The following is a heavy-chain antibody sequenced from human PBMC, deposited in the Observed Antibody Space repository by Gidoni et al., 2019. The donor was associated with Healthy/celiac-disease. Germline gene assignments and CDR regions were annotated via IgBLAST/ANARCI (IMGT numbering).Heavy chain of an antibody. D-gene: IGHD3-16*02. J-gene: IGHJ5*02. CDR3: ARGTNSWGSYRYYWFDP. Sequence: QVQLQESGPGLVKPSETLSLTCTVSGGSISSFYWSWIRQPPGKGLAVIGYIYYSGSTNYNPSLKSRVTISVDTSKNQFSMKLSSVTAADTAVYYCARGTNSWGSYRYYWFDPWGQGTLVTVSS. CDR2: IYYSGST. CDR1: GGSISSFY. V-gene: IGHV4-59*01.